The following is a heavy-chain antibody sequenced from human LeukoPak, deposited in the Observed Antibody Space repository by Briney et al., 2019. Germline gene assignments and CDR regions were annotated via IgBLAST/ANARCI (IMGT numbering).Heavy chain of an antibody. J-gene: IGHJ6*02. Sequence: PGGSLRLSCAASGFTFSSYGMHWVRQAPGKGLEWVAAISYDGSNKYYADSVKGRFTISRDSSKNTMYLQMNSLRAEDTAVYYCAKDLRFLEWLGYYGMDVWGQGTTVTVS. CDR3: AKDLRFLEWLGYYGMDV. CDR1: GFTFSSYG. D-gene: IGHD3-3*01. V-gene: IGHV3-30*18. CDR2: ISYDGSNK.